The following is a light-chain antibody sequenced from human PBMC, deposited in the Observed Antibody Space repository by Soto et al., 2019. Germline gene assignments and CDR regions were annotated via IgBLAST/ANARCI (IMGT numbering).Light chain of an antibody. CDR3: AAWDDSLSGYV. Sequence: QSVLTQPPSASGTPGQRVTISCSGSSSNIGSSYVYWYQQVPGTAPKLLIYRNNQRPSGVPDRVSGSKSGTSASLAISGLRSEDEADYYCAAWDDSLSGYVFGTGTKLT. CDR2: RNN. V-gene: IGLV1-47*01. CDR1: SSNIGSSY. J-gene: IGLJ1*01.